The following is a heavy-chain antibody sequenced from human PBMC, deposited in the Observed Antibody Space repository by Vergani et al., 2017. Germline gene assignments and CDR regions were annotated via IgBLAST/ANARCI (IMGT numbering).Heavy chain of an antibody. CDR2: IYTSGST. V-gene: IGHV4-4*07. Sequence: QVQLQESGPGLVKPSETLSLTCTVSGGSISSYYWSWIRQPAGKGLEWIGRIYTSGSTNYNPSLKSRVTMSVDTSKNQFSLKLSSVTAADTAVYYCARVGYYYGSGSYYNLFNWFDPWGQGTLVTVSS. CDR3: ARVGYYYGSGSYYNLFNWFDP. J-gene: IGHJ5*02. CDR1: GGSISSYY. D-gene: IGHD3-10*01.